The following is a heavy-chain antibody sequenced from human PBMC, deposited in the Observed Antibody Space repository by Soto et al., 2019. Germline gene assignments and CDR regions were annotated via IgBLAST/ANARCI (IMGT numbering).Heavy chain of an antibody. CDR3: ARWVGATSFDY. Sequence: QVQLQESGPGLVKPSQTLSLTCTVSGGSISSGGYYWSWIRQHPGKGLEWIGYIYYSGSTYYNPSLKRRSTITGDTSKNQFSLKLSSVTAADTAVYYCARWVGATSFDYWGQGTLVTVSS. J-gene: IGHJ4*02. D-gene: IGHD1-26*01. V-gene: IGHV4-31*03. CDR2: IYYSGST. CDR1: GGSISSGGYY.